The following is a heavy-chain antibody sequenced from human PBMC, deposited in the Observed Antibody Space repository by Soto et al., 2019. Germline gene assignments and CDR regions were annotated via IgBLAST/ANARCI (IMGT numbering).Heavy chain of an antibody. Sequence: PGASLKISCHGSGYRFSSSWIGWVRQKPGKGLAWLGNVYPSDSDVRYSPAFEGQVTISADYSITTPYLQLLHLKASDTATCSCTKGATSPFESLRQGTRVTVSS. D-gene: IGHD3-16*01. CDR3: TKGATSPFES. V-gene: IGHV5-51*01. CDR2: VYPSDSDV. J-gene: IGHJ4*02. CDR1: GYRFSSSW.